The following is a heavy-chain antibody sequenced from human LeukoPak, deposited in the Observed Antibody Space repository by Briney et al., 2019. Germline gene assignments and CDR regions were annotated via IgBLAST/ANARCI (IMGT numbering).Heavy chain of an antibody. V-gene: IGHV1-69*04. J-gene: IGHJ5*02. Sequence: SVKVSCKASGGTLSSYAISWVRQAPGQGLEWMGRIIPILDIANYAQKFQGRVTITADKSTSTAYMGLSSLRSDDTAVYYCARPRDGYNSNWFDPWGQGTLVTVSS. D-gene: IGHD5-24*01. CDR1: GGTLSSYA. CDR2: IIPILDIA. CDR3: ARPRDGYNSNWFDP.